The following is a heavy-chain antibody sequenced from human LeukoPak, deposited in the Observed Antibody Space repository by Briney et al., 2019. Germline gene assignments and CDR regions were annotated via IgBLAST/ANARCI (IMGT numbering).Heavy chain of an antibody. CDR3: AKDIGRGVGDYDIVGNAFDI. D-gene: IGHD4-17*01. CDR2: TYYGSKWYN. V-gene: IGHV6-1*01. J-gene: IGHJ3*02. CDR1: GDSVSNNIAA. Sequence: SQTLSLTCAISGDSVSNNIAAWNWIRQSPSRGLEWLGRTYYGSKWYNDYAVSVKSRITINPDTSKNQFSLQLNSVTPEDTALYYCAKDIGRGVGDYDIVGNAFDIWGQGTMVTVSS.